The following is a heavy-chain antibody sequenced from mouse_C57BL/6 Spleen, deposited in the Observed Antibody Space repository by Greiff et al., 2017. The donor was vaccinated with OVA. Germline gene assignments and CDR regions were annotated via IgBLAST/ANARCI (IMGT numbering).Heavy chain of an antibody. Sequence: EVKLMESEGGLVQPGSSMKLSCTASGFTFSEYYMAWVRQVPEKGLEWVANINYDGSSTYYLDSLKSRFIISRDNAKNILYLQMSSLKSEDTATYYCARDWDWYFDVWGTGTTVTVYS. D-gene: IGHD4-1*01. CDR1: GFTFSEYY. CDR3: ARDWDWYFDV. J-gene: IGHJ1*03. V-gene: IGHV5-16*01. CDR2: INYDGSST.